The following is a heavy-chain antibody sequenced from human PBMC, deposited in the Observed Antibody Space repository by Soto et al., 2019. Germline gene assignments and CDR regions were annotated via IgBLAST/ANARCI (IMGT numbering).Heavy chain of an antibody. Sequence: GASVKVSSKASGYTFTSYDIKSVRQATGQGLEWMGWMNPNSGNTGYAQKFQGRVTMTRNTSISTAYMELSSLRSEDTAVYYCARFLSSGYDFSDDAFDIWGQGTMVTVSS. CDR1: GYTFTSYD. CDR2: MNPNSGNT. V-gene: IGHV1-8*01. J-gene: IGHJ3*02. D-gene: IGHD5-12*01. CDR3: ARFLSSGYDFSDDAFDI.